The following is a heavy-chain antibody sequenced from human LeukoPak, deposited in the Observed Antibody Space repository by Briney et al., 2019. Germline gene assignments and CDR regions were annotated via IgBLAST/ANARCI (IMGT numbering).Heavy chain of an antibody. V-gene: IGHV3-33*05. CDR1: GFTFGGYG. D-gene: IGHD1-14*01. CDR2: IAYDGSRA. J-gene: IGHJ4*02. CDR3: TRYNNDHFDY. Sequence: GGSLTLSCAGSGFTFGGYGMHWFRQTPGKGLERVAVIAYDGSRAFYADSVKGRFTISRDNSKNTMSVQMDDLSAEDTAVYYCTRYNNDHFDYWGQGTLVTVSS.